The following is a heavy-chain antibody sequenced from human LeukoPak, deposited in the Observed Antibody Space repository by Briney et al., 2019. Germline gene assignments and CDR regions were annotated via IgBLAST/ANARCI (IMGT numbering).Heavy chain of an antibody. Sequence: SETLSLTCAVYGGSFSGYYWSWLRQPRGKGVEWIGEINHRGRNNYNTSLKRRVTISVDTSKNKFSLKLSFVTAADTAVYYCAREGGLATMVRGVISYWGQGTLVTVSS. CDR1: GGSFSGYY. V-gene: IGHV4-34*01. CDR2: INHRGRN. CDR3: AREGGLATMVRGVISY. J-gene: IGHJ4*02. D-gene: IGHD3-10*01.